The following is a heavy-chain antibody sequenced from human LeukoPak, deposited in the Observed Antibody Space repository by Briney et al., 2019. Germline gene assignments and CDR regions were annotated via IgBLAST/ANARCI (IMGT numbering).Heavy chain of an antibody. J-gene: IGHJ4*02. Sequence: SGTLSLTCAVSGGSISSNNWWSWVRQPPGKGLEWIGEIYHSGSSNYNPSLKSRVTISLDKSKNQFSLKLSSVTAADTAVYYCARSGFSGSGTYYARYFDYWGQGTLVTVSS. CDR1: GGSISSNNW. CDR2: IYHSGSS. D-gene: IGHD3-10*01. CDR3: ARSGFSGSGTYYARYFDY. V-gene: IGHV4-4*02.